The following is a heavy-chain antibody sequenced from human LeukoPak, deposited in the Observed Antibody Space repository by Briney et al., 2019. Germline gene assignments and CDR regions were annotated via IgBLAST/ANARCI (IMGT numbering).Heavy chain of an antibody. D-gene: IGHD3-22*01. V-gene: IGHV1-18*04. CDR3: ARDEYYYDSSGYLYYYMDV. Sequence: GESLKISCKGSGYSFTSYWIGWVRQMPGKGLEWMGWISAYNGNTNYAQKLQGRDTMTTDTSTSTAYMELRSLRSDDTAVYYCARDEYYYDSSGYLYYYMDVWGKGTTVTVSS. J-gene: IGHJ6*03. CDR2: ISAYNGNT. CDR1: GYSFTSYW.